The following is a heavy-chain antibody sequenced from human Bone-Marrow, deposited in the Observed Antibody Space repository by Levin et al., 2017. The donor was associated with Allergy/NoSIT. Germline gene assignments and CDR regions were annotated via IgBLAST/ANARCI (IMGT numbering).Heavy chain of an antibody. Sequence: SETLSLTCTVSGGSISSGGYYWTWIRQPSGKGLDWIAYIHYSGNTYFYNPSLRSRATISLETSKNQFSLTLRSVTAADTAVYYCARGHVNGDYFDFWGQGIQVTVSS. D-gene: IGHD4-17*01. CDR1: GGSISSGGYY. CDR3: ARGHVNGDYFDF. V-gene: IGHV4-31*03. CDR2: IHYSGNT. J-gene: IGHJ4*02.